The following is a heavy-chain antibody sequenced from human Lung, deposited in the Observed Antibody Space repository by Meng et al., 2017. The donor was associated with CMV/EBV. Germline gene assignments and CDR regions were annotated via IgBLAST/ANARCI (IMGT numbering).Heavy chain of an antibody. D-gene: IGHD5-18*01. J-gene: IGHJ6*02. CDR3: ATDGRGYSYGKYYYYCGMDV. V-gene: IGHV1-24*01. CDR2: FDPEDGET. Sequence: ASVKVSXKVSGYTLTELSMHWVRQAPGKGLEWMGGFDPEDGETIYAQKFQGRVTMTEDTSTDTAYMELSSLRSEDTAVYYCATDGRGYSYGKYYYYCGMDVWGQGXTVTVSS. CDR1: GYTLTELS.